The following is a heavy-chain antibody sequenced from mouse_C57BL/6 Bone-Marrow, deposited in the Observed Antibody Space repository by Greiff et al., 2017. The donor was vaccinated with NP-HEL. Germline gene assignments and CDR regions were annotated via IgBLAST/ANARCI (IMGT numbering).Heavy chain of an antibody. CDR2: IDPENGDT. J-gene: IGHJ2*01. V-gene: IGHV14-4*01. Sequence: EVQLLQSGAELVRPGASVKLSCTASGFNIKDDYMHWVKQRPEQGLEWIGWIDPENGDTEYASKFQGKATITADTSSNTAYLQLSSLTSEDTAVYYCTTRLTGFDYWGQGTTLTVSS. CDR3: TTRLTGFDY. D-gene: IGHD4-1*01. CDR1: GFNIKDDY.